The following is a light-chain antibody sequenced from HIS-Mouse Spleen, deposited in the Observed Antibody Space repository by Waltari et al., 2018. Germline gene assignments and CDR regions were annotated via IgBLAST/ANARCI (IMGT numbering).Light chain of an antibody. Sequence: SSELTQDSAVSVALGQTVRITSQGDSLRSYHASWYQQKPGQAPVLVIYGKNNRPSGIPDRFSGSSSGNTASLTITGAQAEDEADYYCNSRDSSGNHVVFGGGTKLTVL. J-gene: IGLJ2*01. V-gene: IGLV3-19*01. CDR3: NSRDSSGNHVV. CDR2: GKN. CDR1: SLRSYH.